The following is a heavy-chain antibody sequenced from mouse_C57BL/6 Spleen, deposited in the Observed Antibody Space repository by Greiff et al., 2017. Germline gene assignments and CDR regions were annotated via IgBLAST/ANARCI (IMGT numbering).Heavy chain of an antibody. CDR1: GYTFTSYW. J-gene: IGHJ3*01. CDR2: IYPGSGST. D-gene: IGHD1-1*01. CDR3: ASSLYYGSPWFAY. V-gene: IGHV1-55*01. Sequence: QVQLQQPGAELVKPGASVTMSCKASGYTFTSYWITWVKQRPGQGLEWIGDIYPGSGSTNYNEKFKSKATLTVDTSSITAYMQLSSLTSEDSAVYYCASSLYYGSPWFAYWGQGTLVTVSA.